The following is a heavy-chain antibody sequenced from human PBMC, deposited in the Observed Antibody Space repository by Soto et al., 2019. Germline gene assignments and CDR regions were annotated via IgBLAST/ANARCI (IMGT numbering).Heavy chain of an antibody. Sequence: EVQRVESGGGLVQPGGSLRLSCAASGFTFNSYSRNWVRQAPGKGLEWVSYISSSSSTIYYADSVKGRFTISRDNAKNSLYLQMNSLRDEDTAVYYCARAGYYGSGILLWGHGTLVTVSS. CDR3: ARAGYYGSGILL. CDR2: ISSSSSTI. J-gene: IGHJ4*01. V-gene: IGHV3-48*02. D-gene: IGHD3-10*01. CDR1: GFTFNSYS.